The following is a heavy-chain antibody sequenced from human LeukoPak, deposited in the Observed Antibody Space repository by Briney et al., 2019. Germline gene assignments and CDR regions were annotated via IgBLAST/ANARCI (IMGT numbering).Heavy chain of an antibody. Sequence: SETLSLTCTVSGGSISSSTYYWGWIRQPPGKGLEWIGNIYYTGSTDYNPSLKSRVTISIERSKDQFSLKLISVTAADTALYYCARMYGHYVRTRYFDYWGQGTLVTVSS. J-gene: IGHJ4*02. D-gene: IGHD3-10*02. CDR1: GGSISSSTYY. CDR2: IYYTGST. V-gene: IGHV4-39*07. CDR3: ARMYGHYVRTRYFDY.